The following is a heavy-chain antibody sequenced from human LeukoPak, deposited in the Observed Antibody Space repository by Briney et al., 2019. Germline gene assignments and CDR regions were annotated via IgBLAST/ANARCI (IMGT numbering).Heavy chain of an antibody. CDR2: IYSGGST. D-gene: IGHD5-18*01. V-gene: IGHV3-66*01. J-gene: IGHJ4*02. CDR1: GFTVSNNY. Sequence: PGGSLRLSCAVSGFTVSNNYMSWVRQPPGKGLEWVSVIYSGGSTYYADSVKGQFTISRDNSKNTLYLQMNSVRAEDTAVYYCAGGLVRPWLPDYWGQGTLVTVSS. CDR3: AGGLVRPWLPDY.